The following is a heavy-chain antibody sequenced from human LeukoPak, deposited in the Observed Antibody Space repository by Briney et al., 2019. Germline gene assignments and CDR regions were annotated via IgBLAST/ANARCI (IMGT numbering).Heavy chain of an antibody. CDR3: ARVVVTADAAYYYGMDV. J-gene: IGHJ6*02. Sequence: PGRSLRLSCAASGFTFSSYGMHWVRQAPGKGLEWVAVIWYDGSNKYYADSVKGRFTISRDNSKNTLYLQMNSLRAEDTAVYYCARVVVTADAAYYYGMDVWGQGTTVTVSS. V-gene: IGHV3-33*01. CDR1: GFTFSSYG. D-gene: IGHD2-21*02. CDR2: IWYDGSNK.